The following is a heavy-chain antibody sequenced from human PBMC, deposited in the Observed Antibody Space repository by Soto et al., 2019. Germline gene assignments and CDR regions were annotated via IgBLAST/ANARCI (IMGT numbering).Heavy chain of an antibody. V-gene: IGHV1-69*01. CDR2: IIPIFGTA. J-gene: IGHJ3*02. CDR3: ASPHNWNYVGAFDI. Sequence: QVQLVQSGAEVKKPGSSVKVSCKASGGTFSSYAISWVRQAPGQGLEWMGGIIPIFGTANYAQKYQGRVTITADESTSTAYMELSSLRSEDTAVYYCASPHNWNYVGAFDIWGQGTMVTVSS. D-gene: IGHD1-7*01. CDR1: GGTFSSYA.